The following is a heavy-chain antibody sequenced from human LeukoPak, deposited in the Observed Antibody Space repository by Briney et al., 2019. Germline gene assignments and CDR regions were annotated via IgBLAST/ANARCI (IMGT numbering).Heavy chain of an antibody. Sequence: PSETLSLTCAVYGGSFSGYYWSWIRQPPGKGLEWIGEINHSGSTNYNPSLKSRVTISLDTSKTQFSLKLSSVTAADTAVYFCARRCSSTNCYSAFDIWGQGTMVTVSS. D-gene: IGHD2-2*01. CDR2: INHSGST. CDR3: ARRCSSTNCYSAFDI. V-gene: IGHV4-34*01. CDR1: GGSFSGYY. J-gene: IGHJ3*02.